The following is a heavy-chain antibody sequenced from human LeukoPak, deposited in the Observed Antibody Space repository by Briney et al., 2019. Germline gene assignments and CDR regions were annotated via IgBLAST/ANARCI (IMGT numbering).Heavy chain of an antibody. V-gene: IGHV4-34*01. CDR3: ARKQWLVLADAFDI. CDR2: INHSGST. CDR1: GGSFSDYY. D-gene: IGHD6-19*01. Sequence: PSETLSLTCAVFGGSFSDYYWTWIRQPPGKRREGIGEINHSGSTNYNPSLKSRVTISIDTSKNQFSLRLSSVTAADTAVYYCARKQWLVLADAFDIWGQGTMVTVSS. J-gene: IGHJ3*02.